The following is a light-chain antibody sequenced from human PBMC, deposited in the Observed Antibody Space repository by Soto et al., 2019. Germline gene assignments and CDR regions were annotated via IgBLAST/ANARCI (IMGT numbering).Light chain of an antibody. Sequence: EFVLTQSPATLSLSPGERAILSCRASQSVAGSLAWYQQKPGQAPRLLIYDISTRAAAIPARFSGSGSGTDFTLTVSSLEPEDFALYYCQQRSNRITFGQGTRWRL. CDR2: DIS. J-gene: IGKJ5*01. CDR1: QSVAGS. CDR3: QQRSNRIT. V-gene: IGKV3-11*01.